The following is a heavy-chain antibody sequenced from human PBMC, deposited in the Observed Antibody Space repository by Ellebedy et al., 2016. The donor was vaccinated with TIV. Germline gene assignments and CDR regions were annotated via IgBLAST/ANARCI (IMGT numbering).Heavy chain of an antibody. CDR1: GGSVSSANYF. CDR3: ARDGRFCDAVCYSYFDF. Sequence: SETLSLTXTVSGGSVSSANYFWTWIRQAPGKGLEWIGSVSYSGSPNYNPSLKSRVTITGDSSKNQFSLRLSSVTAADTAVYYCARDGRFCDAVCYSYFDFWGRGTLVTVSS. V-gene: IGHV4-61*01. D-gene: IGHD2-21*01. J-gene: IGHJ4*02. CDR2: VSYSGSP.